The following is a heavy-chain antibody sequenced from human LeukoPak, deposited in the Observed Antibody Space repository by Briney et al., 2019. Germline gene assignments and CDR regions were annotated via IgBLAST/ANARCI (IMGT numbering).Heavy chain of an antibody. Sequence: SETLSLTCAVYGGSFSGYYWSWIRQPPGKGLEWIGEINHSGSTNYNPSLKSRVTISVDTSKNQFSLQLNSVTPEDTAVYYCARAWKYSGSFDIWGQGTMVTVPS. CDR1: GGSFSGYY. J-gene: IGHJ3*02. D-gene: IGHD1-26*01. CDR3: ARAWKYSGSFDI. V-gene: IGHV4-34*01. CDR2: INHSGST.